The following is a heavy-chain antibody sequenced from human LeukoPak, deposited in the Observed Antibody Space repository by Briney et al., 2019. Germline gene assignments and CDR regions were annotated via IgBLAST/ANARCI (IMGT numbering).Heavy chain of an antibody. V-gene: IGHV4-4*08. CDR3: ARLNFRGGEALHFDS. CDR1: GGSIGFHY. Sequence: PSETLSLTCTVSGGSIGFHYWSWIRLPPGKALEYIGYIYRSAGPNYNPFLSNRLTISVDTSKNQFSLELRSVTAADTALYFCARLNFRGGEALHFDSWGQGTLVTVSS. J-gene: IGHJ4*02. CDR2: IYRSAGP. D-gene: IGHD3-16*01.